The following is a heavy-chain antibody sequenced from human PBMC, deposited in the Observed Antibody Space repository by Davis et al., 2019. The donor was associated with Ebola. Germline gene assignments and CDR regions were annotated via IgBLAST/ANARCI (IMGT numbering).Heavy chain of an antibody. CDR2: IRSKANSYAT. V-gene: IGHV3-73*01. CDR3: ARDGRAARVNGMDV. D-gene: IGHD6-6*01. J-gene: IGHJ6*02. Sequence: PGGSLRLSCAASGFTFSGSAMHWVRQASGKGLEWVGRIRSKANSYATAYAASVKGRFTISRDDSKNTAYLQMNSLRSEDTAVYYCARDGRAARVNGMDVWGQGTTVTVSS. CDR1: GFTFSGSA.